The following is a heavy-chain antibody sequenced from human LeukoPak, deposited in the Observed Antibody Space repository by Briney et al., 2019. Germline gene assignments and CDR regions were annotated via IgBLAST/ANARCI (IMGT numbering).Heavy chain of an antibody. CDR3: ARTLPYNWSVNDAFDI. CDR2: ISSKGSTI. J-gene: IGHJ3*02. D-gene: IGHD1-1*01. V-gene: IGHV3-48*03. CDR1: GFTFSSYE. Sequence: GGALRLSCAASGFTFSSYEINWVRQAPGRGGEWVSYISSKGSTIYYADSVKGRFTISRDNAKNSLYVQMNSPRAEDTAVYYCARTLPYNWSVNDAFDIWGEGPMVTVSS.